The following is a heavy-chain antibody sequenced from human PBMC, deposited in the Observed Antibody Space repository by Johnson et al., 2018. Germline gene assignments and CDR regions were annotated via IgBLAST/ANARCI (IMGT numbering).Heavy chain of an antibody. V-gene: IGHV3-30*18. J-gene: IGHJ6*03. CDR1: GFTFSSYG. D-gene: IGHD5-12*01. Sequence: QVQLVQSGGGVVQPRRSLRLSCAASGFTFSSYGMHWVRQAPGKGLEWVAVISYDGSNKYYADSVKGRFTISRDNSKNTLYLQMNSLRAEDTAVYYCAKDGDSGYDSTGEDYYYYMDVWGKGTTVTVSS. CDR2: ISYDGSNK. CDR3: AKDGDSGYDSTGEDYYYYMDV.